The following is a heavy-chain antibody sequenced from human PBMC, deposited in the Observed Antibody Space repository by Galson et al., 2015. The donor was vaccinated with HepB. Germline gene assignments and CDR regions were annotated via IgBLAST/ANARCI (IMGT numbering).Heavy chain of an antibody. Sequence: SLRLSCAASGFTFSDYYMSWIRQAPGKGLEWVSYISSSSSYTNYADSVKGRFTISRDNAKNSLYLQMNSLRAEDTAVYYCARDRGLDCSSTSCYRGYYYYGMDVWGQGTTVTVSS. CDR2: ISSSSSYT. D-gene: IGHD2-2*02. J-gene: IGHJ6*02. CDR1: GFTFSDYY. V-gene: IGHV3-11*05. CDR3: ARDRGLDCSSTSCYRGYYYYGMDV.